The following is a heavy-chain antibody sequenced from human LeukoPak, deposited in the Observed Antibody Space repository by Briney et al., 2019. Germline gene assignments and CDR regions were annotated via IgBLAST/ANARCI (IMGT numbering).Heavy chain of an antibody. J-gene: IGHJ6*03. CDR2: INPSGGST. CDR3: ARGGSGSYYYYYYYMDV. D-gene: IGHD1-26*01. Sequence: ASVKVSCKASGYTFTSYYMHWVRQTPGQGLEWMGIINPSGGSTSYAQKFQGRVTMTRDTSTSTVYMELRSLRSDDTAVYYCARGGSGSYYYYYYYMDVWGKGTTVTASS. CDR1: GYTFTSYY. V-gene: IGHV1-46*01.